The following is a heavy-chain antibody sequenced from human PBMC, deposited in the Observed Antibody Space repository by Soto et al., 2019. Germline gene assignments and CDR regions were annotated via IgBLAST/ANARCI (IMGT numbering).Heavy chain of an antibody. Sequence: GAPVKVSCKASGYTFIAYYIHWVRQAPGQGLEWMGWINPDSGATNYAQKFQGRVTMTSDTSISAASMELSRLRSDDTAVYYCARDRGSGWYDNFDYWGQGTLVTVSS. J-gene: IGHJ4*02. D-gene: IGHD6-19*01. CDR3: ARDRGSGWYDNFDY. V-gene: IGHV1-2*02. CDR1: GYTFIAYY. CDR2: INPDSGAT.